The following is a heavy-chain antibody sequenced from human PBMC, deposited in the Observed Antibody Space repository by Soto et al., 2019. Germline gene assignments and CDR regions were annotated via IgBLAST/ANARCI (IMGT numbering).Heavy chain of an antibody. D-gene: IGHD1-26*01. Sequence: SETLSLTCTASGGSISSYYWSWIRQPPGKGLEWIGYIYYSGSTNYNPSLKSRVTISVDTSKNQFSLKLSSVTAADTAVYYCARGSPGYYGMDVWGQGTTVTVS. CDR1: GGSISSYY. V-gene: IGHV4-59*01. CDR3: ARGSPGYYGMDV. CDR2: IYYSGST. J-gene: IGHJ6*02.